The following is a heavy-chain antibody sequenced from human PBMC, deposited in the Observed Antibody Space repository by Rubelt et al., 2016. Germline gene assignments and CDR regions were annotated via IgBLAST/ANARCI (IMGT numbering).Heavy chain of an antibody. J-gene: IGHJ4*02. D-gene: IGHD1-7*01. V-gene: IGHV1-18*01. Sequence: QVQLVQSGAEVKKPGASVKVSCKASGYTFTSYGISWVRQAPGQGLEWMGWISAYNGKTNYAQKVQGRVTRTTDTSTSTAYMELRSLRSDDTAVYYCARDLPPFRRYNWNFPLDYWGQGTLVTVSS. CDR3: ARDLPPFRRYNWNFPLDY. CDR1: GYTFTSYG. CDR2: ISAYNGKT.